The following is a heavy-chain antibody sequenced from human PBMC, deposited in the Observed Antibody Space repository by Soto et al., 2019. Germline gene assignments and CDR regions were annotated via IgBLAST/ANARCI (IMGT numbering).Heavy chain of an antibody. CDR2: LESTESGGAT. Sequence: EAHLVESGGGLVKAGGSLRLSCAASGIILSDTWMNWVRQAPGKGLEWVGRLESTESGGATDFASTVKGRFTVSRDDSKNPLSLHMPTLQPEATALYYLFAEGHETPYYFENWGQGALVTVSS. CDR3: FAEGHETPYYFEN. V-gene: IGHV3-15*04. CDR1: GIILSDTW. D-gene: IGHD3-10*01. J-gene: IGHJ4*02.